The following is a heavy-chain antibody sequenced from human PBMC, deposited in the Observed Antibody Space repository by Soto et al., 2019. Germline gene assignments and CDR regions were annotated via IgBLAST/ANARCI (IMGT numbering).Heavy chain of an antibody. CDR2: ISTNGGST. V-gene: IGHV3-64D*06. J-gene: IGHJ4*02. CDR3: VKSYGPFDY. D-gene: IGHD4-17*01. CDR1: GFTFSNSP. Sequence: PGGSLRLSCSASGFTFSNSPMHWVRQAPGKGLESVSAISTNGGSTYYADSVKGRFTISRDNSKNTLYLQMSSLRTEDTAVYYCVKSYGPFDYWGQGTLVTVSS.